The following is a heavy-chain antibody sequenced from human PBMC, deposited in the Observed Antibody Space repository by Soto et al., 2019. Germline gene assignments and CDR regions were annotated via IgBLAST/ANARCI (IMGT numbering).Heavy chain of an antibody. V-gene: IGHV3-23*01. Sequence: EVQLLESGGGLVQPGGSLRLSCAASGFTFSSYAMSWVRQAPGKGLEWVSAISGSGGSTYYADSVKGRFTISRDNSKNALYLQMNSLRAEDTAVYYCANEVVITEYYYYYGMDVWGQGTTVTVSS. CDR3: ANEVVITEYYYYYGMDV. CDR1: GFTFSSYA. D-gene: IGHD3-22*01. CDR2: ISGSGGST. J-gene: IGHJ6*02.